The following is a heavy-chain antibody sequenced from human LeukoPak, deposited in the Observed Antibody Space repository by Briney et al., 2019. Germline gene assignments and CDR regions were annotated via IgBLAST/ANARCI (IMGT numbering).Heavy chain of an antibody. V-gene: IGHV4-39*07. J-gene: IGHJ4*02. Sequence: SETLSLTCTVSGGSISSSSYYWGWIRQPPGKGLEWIGSIYYSGSTYYNPSLKSRVTISVDTSKNQFSLKLSSVTAADTAVYYCARRKSSGYYQSSFPFDYWGQGTLVTVSS. CDR2: IYYSGST. D-gene: IGHD3-22*01. CDR3: ARRKSSGYYQSSFPFDY. CDR1: GGSISSSSYY.